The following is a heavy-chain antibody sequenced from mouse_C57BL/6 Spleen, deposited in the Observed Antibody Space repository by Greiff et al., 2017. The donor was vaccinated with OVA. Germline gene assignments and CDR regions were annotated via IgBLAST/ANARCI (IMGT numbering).Heavy chain of an antibody. CDR2: IDPSDSYT. CDR3: ARSTTVVATEMDY. V-gene: IGHV1-50*01. J-gene: IGHJ4*01. D-gene: IGHD1-1*01. CDR1: GYTFTSYW. Sequence: QVQLQQPGAELVKPGASVKLSCKASGYTFTSYWMQWVKQRPGQGLEWIGEIDPSDSYTNYNQKFKGKATLTVDTSSSTAYMQLSSLTSEDSAVYYCARSTTVVATEMDYWGQGTSVTVSS.